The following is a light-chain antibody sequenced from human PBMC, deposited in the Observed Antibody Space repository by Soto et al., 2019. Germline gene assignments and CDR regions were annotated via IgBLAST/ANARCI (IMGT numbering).Light chain of an antibody. V-gene: IGLV1-47*01. Sequence: QSVLTQPPSASGTPGQRVTISCSGSSSNIAVNYVYWYQQLPETAPKLLIYKNNQRPSGVPDRCSGSKSGTSASLAISGLRSEDEADYYCAAWDATLGGLWLFGGGTKLTVL. CDR3: AAWDATLGGLWL. CDR2: KNN. CDR1: SSNIAVNY. J-gene: IGLJ3*02.